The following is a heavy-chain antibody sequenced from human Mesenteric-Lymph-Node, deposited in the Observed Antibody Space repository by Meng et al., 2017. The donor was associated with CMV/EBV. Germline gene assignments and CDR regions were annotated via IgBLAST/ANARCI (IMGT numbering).Heavy chain of an antibody. V-gene: IGHV3-53*01. CDR1: GFTVSSNY. Sequence: GESLKISCAASGFTVSSNYMSWVRQAPGKGLEWVSVIYSGGSTYYADSVKGRFTISRDNSKNTLYLQMNSLRAEDTAVYYCAKGRDTAKIYDAFDIWGQGTMVTVSS. J-gene: IGHJ3*02. CDR2: IYSGGST. D-gene: IGHD5-18*01. CDR3: AKGRDTAKIYDAFDI.